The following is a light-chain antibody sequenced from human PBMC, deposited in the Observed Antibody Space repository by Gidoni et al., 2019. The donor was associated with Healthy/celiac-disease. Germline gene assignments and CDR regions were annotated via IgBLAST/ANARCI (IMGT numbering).Light chain of an antibody. J-gene: IGKJ4*02. Sequence: DIPMTQSPSSLSASVGDRVTITCQASQDISNYLNWYQQKPGKAPKLLIYDASNLETGVPARFSGSGSGTDFTFTISSLQPEDIATYYCQQYDNHPPTFGGGTKVEIK. CDR2: DAS. V-gene: IGKV1-33*01. CDR3: QQYDNHPPT. CDR1: QDISNY.